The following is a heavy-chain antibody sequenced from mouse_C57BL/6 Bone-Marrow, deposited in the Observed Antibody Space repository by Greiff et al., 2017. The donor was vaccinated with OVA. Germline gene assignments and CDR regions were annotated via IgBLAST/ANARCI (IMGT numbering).Heavy chain of an antibody. J-gene: IGHJ4*01. CDR1: GYAFSSSW. D-gene: IGHD1-1*01. V-gene: IGHV1-82*01. CDR3: ARTGYTVVATRDYAMDY. Sequence: VKLMESGPELVKPGASVKISCKASGYAFSSSWMNWVKQRPGKGLEWIGRIYPGDGDTNYNGKFKGKATLTADKSSSTAYMQLSSLTSEDSAVYFCARTGYTVVATRDYAMDYWGQGTSVTVSS. CDR2: IYPGDGDT.